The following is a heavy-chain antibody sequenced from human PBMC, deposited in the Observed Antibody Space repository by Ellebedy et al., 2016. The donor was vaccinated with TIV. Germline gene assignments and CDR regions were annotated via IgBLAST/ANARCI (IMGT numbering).Heavy chain of an antibody. CDR2: IYTSGST. Sequence: SETLSLTXTVSGGSISSYYRSWIRQPAGKGLEWIGRIYTSGSTNYNPSLKSRVTMSVDTSKNQFSLKLSSVTAADTAVYYCATIAAAGTAYWGQGTLVTVSS. D-gene: IGHD6-13*01. J-gene: IGHJ4*02. V-gene: IGHV4-4*07. CDR3: ATIAAAGTAY. CDR1: GGSISSYY.